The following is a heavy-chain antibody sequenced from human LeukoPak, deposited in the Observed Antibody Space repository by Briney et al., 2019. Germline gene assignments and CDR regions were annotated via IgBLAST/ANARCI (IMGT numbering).Heavy chain of an antibody. CDR3: ASDPPYTSSSAW. Sequence: ASVKVSCKASGFTFTSTAVQWVRQARGQRLEWIGWILVGSGNTNYAQMFQERVTLTWDVSTSTAYMVLSSLRSEDTAIYYCASDPPYTSSSAWWGQGTLVTVSS. CDR2: ILVGSGNT. CDR1: GFTFTSTA. D-gene: IGHD2-2*01. J-gene: IGHJ4*02. V-gene: IGHV1-58*01.